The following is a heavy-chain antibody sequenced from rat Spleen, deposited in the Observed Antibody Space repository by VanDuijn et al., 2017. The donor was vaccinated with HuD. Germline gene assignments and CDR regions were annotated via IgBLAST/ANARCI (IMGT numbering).Heavy chain of an antibody. CDR2: IDSAGST. J-gene: IGHJ2*01. Sequence: EVRLQESGPGLVKPSQSLSLTCSVTFYSITSSYRWSWVRKFPGNKLEWMGYIDSAGSTNYNPSLKSRISITRDTSKNQFFLQVNSVTTEDTATYYCGRDNNYKAYWGQGVMVTVSS. D-gene: IGHD1-10*01. CDR3: GRDNNYKAY. V-gene: IGHV3-3*01. CDR1: FYSITSSYR.